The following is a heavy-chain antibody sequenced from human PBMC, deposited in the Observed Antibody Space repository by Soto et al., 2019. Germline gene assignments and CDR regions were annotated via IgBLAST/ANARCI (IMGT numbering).Heavy chain of an antibody. V-gene: IGHV3-33*01. Sequence: PGGSLRLSCAASGFTFSSYGMHWVRQAPGKGLEWVAVIWYDGSNKYYADSVKGRFTISRDNSKNTLYLQMNSLRAEDTAVYYCARDHVYGSTFDYWGQGTLVTVSS. D-gene: IGHD3-10*01. CDR3: ARDHVYGSTFDY. J-gene: IGHJ4*02. CDR1: GFTFSSYG. CDR2: IWYDGSNK.